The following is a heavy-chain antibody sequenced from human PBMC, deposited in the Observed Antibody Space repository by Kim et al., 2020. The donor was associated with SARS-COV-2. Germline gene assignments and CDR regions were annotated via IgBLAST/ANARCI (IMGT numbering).Heavy chain of an antibody. CDR2: INHSGST. D-gene: IGHD3-10*01. J-gene: IGHJ5*02. Sequence: SETLSLTCAVYGGSFSGYYWSWIRQPPGKGLEWIGEINHSGSTNYNPSLKSRVTISVDTSKNQFSLKLSSVTAADTAVYYCARGDHGSGSYSCDPWGQGTLVTVSS. CDR1: GGSFSGYY. V-gene: IGHV4-34*01. CDR3: ARGDHGSGSYSCDP.